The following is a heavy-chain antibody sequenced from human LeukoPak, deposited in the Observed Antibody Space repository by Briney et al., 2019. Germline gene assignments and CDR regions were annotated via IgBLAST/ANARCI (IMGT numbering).Heavy chain of an antibody. CDR3: ARVYDYGKFDY. Sequence: SETLSLTCTVSGASISSHYWSWIRQPPGRGLEWIGYIHYSGITSYNPSLKSRVTISVDTSKNQFSLDLNSVTTADTAVYYCARVYDYGKFDYWGPGTLITVSS. V-gene: IGHV4-59*11. D-gene: IGHD4/OR15-4a*01. J-gene: IGHJ4*02. CDR1: GASISSHY. CDR2: IHYSGIT.